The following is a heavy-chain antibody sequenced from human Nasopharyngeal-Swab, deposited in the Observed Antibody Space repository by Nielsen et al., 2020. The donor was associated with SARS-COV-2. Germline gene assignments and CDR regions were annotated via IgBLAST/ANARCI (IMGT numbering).Heavy chain of an antibody. CDR2: INHSGST. CDR3: ARENSSSYYYYMDV. CDR1: GGSFSGYY. J-gene: IGHJ6*03. D-gene: IGHD5-18*01. Sequence: SQTLSLTCAAYGGSFSGYYWSWIRQPPGKGLEWIGEINHSGSTNYNPSLKSRVTISVDTSKNQFSLKLSSVTAADTAVYYCARENSSSYYYYMDVWGKGTTVTVSS. V-gene: IGHV4-34*01.